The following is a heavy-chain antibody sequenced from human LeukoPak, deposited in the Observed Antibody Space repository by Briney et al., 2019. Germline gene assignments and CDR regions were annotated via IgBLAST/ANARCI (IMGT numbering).Heavy chain of an antibody. CDR1: GFTFSNYG. V-gene: IGHV3-30*02. CDR3: AKVSGYGSGSYSASLWFDY. Sequence: PGGSLRLSCAASGFTFSNYGMHWVRQAPGKGLEWVAFIRYDGSNKYYADSVKGRFTTSRDNSKNTLYLQMNSLRAEDTAVYYCAKVSGYGSGSYSASLWFDYWGQGTLVTVSS. CDR2: IRYDGSNK. J-gene: IGHJ4*02. D-gene: IGHD3-10*01.